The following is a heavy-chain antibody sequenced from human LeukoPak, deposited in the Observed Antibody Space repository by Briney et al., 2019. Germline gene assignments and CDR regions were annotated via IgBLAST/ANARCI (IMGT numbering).Heavy chain of an antibody. CDR2: INHSGST. D-gene: IGHD3-16*01. V-gene: IGHV4-34*01. CDR1: GGSFSGYY. J-gene: IGHJ4*02. Sequence: PPETLSLTCAVYGGSFSGYYWSWIRQPPGKGLEWIGEINHSGSTNYNPSLKSRVTISVDTSKNQFSLKLSSVTAADTAVYYCATLSPYVWGSYRYSWGQGTLVTVSS. CDR3: ATLSPYVWGSYRYS.